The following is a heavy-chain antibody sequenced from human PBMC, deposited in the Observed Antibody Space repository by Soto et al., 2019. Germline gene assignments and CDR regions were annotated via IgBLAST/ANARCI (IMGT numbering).Heavy chain of an antibody. CDR3: ARVLRKRITMVGGVTVYNWFDP. D-gene: IGHD3-10*01. Sequence: SETLSLTCAVYGGSFSGYYWNWIRQPPGKGLEWIGEINHSGSTNYNPSLKSRVTISVDTSKNQFSLKLSSVTAADTAVYYCARVLRKRITMVGGVTVYNWFDPWGQGTLVTVSS. CDR2: INHSGST. CDR1: GGSFSGYY. J-gene: IGHJ5*02. V-gene: IGHV4-34*01.